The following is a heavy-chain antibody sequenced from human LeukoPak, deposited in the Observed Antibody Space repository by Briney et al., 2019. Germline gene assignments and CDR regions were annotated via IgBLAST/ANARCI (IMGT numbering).Heavy chain of an antibody. CDR2: ISTSSSYI. J-gene: IGHJ6*02. CDR3: ARWNPLVVPAAMMADYYYYGMDV. V-gene: IGHV3-21*01. D-gene: IGHD2-2*01. CDR1: GFTFSSYS. Sequence: GGSLRLSCAASGFTFSSYSMNWVRQAPGKGLEWVSSISTSSSYIYYADSVKGRFTISRDNAKNSLYLQMNSLRAEDTAVYYCARWNPLVVPAAMMADYYYYGMDVWGQGTTVTVSS.